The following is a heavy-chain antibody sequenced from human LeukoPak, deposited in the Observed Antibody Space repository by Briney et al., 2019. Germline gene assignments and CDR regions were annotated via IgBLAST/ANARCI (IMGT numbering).Heavy chain of an antibody. Sequence: SETLSLTCTLSGGSISSGDYYWSWIRRPPGKGLEWIANIFYSGSTYYSPSLKSRVTISLDTSKNQFSLKLSSVTAADSAVYYCARGDYYGSGKTHFDNWGQGTLVTVSS. CDR3: ARGDYYGSGKTHFDN. CDR2: IFYSGST. D-gene: IGHD3-10*01. V-gene: IGHV4-30-4*01. CDR1: GGSISSGDYY. J-gene: IGHJ4*02.